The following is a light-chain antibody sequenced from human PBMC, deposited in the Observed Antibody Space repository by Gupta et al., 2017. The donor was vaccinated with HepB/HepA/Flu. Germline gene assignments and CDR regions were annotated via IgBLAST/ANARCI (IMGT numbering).Light chain of an antibody. CDR1: SSDIGRYNY. Sequence: QSALTQPRSVSGSPGQSVTISCTGTSSDIGRYNYVSWYRQHPGKAPKLMISDVSKRPSGVPDRFSGSKSGSTASLTISGLQTEDEADYYCCSYAGTYTPMVFGGGTRLTVL. CDR2: DVS. CDR3: CSYAGTYTPMV. V-gene: IGLV2-11*01. J-gene: IGLJ2*01.